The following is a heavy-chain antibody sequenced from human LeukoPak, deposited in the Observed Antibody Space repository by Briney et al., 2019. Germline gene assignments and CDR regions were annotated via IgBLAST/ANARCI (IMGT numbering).Heavy chain of an antibody. CDR2: IWYDGSNK. CDR1: GFTFSSYG. CDR3: AKVVIAAADVDAFDI. V-gene: IGHV3-30*02. J-gene: IGHJ3*02. Sequence: GGSLRLSCAAPGFTFSSYGMHWVRQAPGKGREGVAVIWYDGSNKYYADSVKGRFTISRDNSKNTLYLQMNSLRAEDTAVYYCAKVVIAAADVDAFDIWGQGTMVTVSS. D-gene: IGHD6-13*01.